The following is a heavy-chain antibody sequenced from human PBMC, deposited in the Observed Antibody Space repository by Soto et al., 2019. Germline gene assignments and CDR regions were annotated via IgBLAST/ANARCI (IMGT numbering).Heavy chain of an antibody. V-gene: IGHV4-34*01. CDR3: ARDRRNDDFWSGYYTGTNAFDI. CDR1: GGSFSGYY. Sequence: QVQLQQWGAGLLKPSETLSLTCAVYGGSFSGYYWSWIRQPPGKGLEWIGEINHSGSTNYNPSLKSRVTISVDTSKNQCALKLSSVTAADTAVYYCARDRRNDDFWSGYYTGTNAFDIWGQGTMVTVSS. D-gene: IGHD3-3*01. J-gene: IGHJ3*02. CDR2: INHSGST.